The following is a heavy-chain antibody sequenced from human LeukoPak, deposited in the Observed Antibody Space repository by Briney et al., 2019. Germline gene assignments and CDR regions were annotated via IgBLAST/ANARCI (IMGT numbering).Heavy chain of an antibody. J-gene: IGHJ4*02. CDR2: INPNSGGT. CDR1: GYTFTGYY. V-gene: IGHV1-2*02. Sequence: ASVKVSCKTSGYTFTGYYMHWVRQAPGQGLEWMGWINPNSGGTNYAQKFQGRVTMTRDTSISTAYMELSRLRSDDTAVYYCARVRLLGSNWLFDYWGQGTLVTVSS. D-gene: IGHD6-13*01. CDR3: ARVRLLGSNWLFDY.